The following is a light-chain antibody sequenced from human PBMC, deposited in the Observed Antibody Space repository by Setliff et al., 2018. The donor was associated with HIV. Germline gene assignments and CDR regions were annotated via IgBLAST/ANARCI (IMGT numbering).Light chain of an antibody. CDR3: QSYDSSLSGSGV. CDR1: SSNTGAGYD. V-gene: IGLV1-40*01. J-gene: IGLJ1*01. Sequence: QSALAQPPSVSGAPGQRVTISCTGSSSNTGAGYDVHWYQQLPGTAPKLLIYGNSNRPSGVPDRFSGSKSGTSASLAITGLQGEDEADYYCQSYDSSLSGSGVFGTGTKVTVL. CDR2: GNS.